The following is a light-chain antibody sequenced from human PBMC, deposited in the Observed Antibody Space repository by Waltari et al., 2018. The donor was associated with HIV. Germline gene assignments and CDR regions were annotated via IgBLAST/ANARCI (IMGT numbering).Light chain of an antibody. CDR2: DVT. CDR1: SSDVGGYNY. V-gene: IGLV2-14*03. Sequence: QSALTQPASVSGSRGQSITISCTGTSSDVGGYNYVSWYQQHPGKAPKLMIYDVTNRPSGVAKRVSGPKSGNTASLTISGLQAEDDADYYCSSYTSNSRVFGTGTKVTVL. CDR3: SSYTSNSRV. J-gene: IGLJ1*01.